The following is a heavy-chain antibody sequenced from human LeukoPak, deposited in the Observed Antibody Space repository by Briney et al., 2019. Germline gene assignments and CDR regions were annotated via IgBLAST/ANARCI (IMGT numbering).Heavy chain of an antibody. CDR3: ASLDTAKQPLANH. J-gene: IGHJ5*02. CDR2: IREERGQE. V-gene: IGHV3-7*03. D-gene: IGHD5-18*01. Sequence: HPGRSLRLSCVASGLTVSNHWMSWVRQAPGKGLEWVANIREERGQEYYVDSVKGRFTISKNSAKNSLYLQMNTLRVEDTAMYYCASLDTAKQPLANHWGQGTLVTVSS. CDR1: GLTVSNHW.